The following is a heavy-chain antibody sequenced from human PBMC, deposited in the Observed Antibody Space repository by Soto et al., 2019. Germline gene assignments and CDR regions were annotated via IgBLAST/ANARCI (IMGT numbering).Heavy chain of an antibody. D-gene: IGHD2-15*01. V-gene: IGHV3-23*01. J-gene: IGHJ6*03. CDR2: ISGSGGSI. CDR3: AKVRGGLYCSGGSCAQDYMDV. CDR1: GFTFSSYA. Sequence: GGSLRLSCAASGFTFSSYAMSWVRQAPGKGLEWVSAISGSGGSIYYADSVKGRFTISRDNSKNTLYLQMNSLRAEDTAVYYCAKVRGGLYCSGGSCAQDYMDVWGKGTTVTVSS.